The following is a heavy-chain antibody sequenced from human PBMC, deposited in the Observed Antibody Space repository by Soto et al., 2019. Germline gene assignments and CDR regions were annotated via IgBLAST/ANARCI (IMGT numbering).Heavy chain of an antibody. CDR1: GFTFSSYA. CDR3: AKDFGYNYGYDAFDI. CDR2: ISGSGGST. D-gene: IGHD5-18*01. J-gene: IGHJ3*02. Sequence: EVQLLESGGGSVQPGGSRRLSCAASGFTFSSYAMSWVRQAPGKGLEWVSGISGSGGSTYYVDSVKGRFTISRDNSKNTLYLQMNCRRVEDTAVYYCAKDFGYNYGYDAFDIWGQGTMVTVSS. V-gene: IGHV3-23*01.